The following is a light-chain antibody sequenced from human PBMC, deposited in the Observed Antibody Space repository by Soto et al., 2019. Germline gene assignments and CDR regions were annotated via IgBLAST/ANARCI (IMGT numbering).Light chain of an antibody. J-gene: IGKJ1*01. CDR3: QHYNSDSEA. V-gene: IGKV1-5*03. CDR2: KTS. CDR1: QTISSW. Sequence: DLQMTQSPSTLSGSVGDRVTITCRASQTISSWLAWYQQKPGKAPKLLIYKTSTLKSVVPSRFSGSGSGTEFTLTVSSLQHDDFATYYYQHYNSDSEAFGQGTKVERK.